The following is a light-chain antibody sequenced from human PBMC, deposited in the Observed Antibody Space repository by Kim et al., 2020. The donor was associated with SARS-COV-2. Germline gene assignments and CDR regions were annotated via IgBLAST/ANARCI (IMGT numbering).Light chain of an antibody. CDR3: QSYDSSNWV. J-gene: IGLJ3*02. CDR1: SGSIASNY. V-gene: IGLV6-57*03. Sequence: GKRVTTASPRSSGSIASNYVQWYQQRPGSAPTPVIYEDNQRPSGVPDRFSGSIDSSSNSASLTISGLKTEDEADYYCQSYDSSNWVFGGGTQLTVL. CDR2: EDN.